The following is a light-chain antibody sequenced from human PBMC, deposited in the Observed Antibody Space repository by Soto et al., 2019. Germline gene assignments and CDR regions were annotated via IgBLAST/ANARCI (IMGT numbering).Light chain of an antibody. CDR1: QSVSSSY. CDR2: GAS. Sequence: EIVLTQSPGTLSLSPGERATLSCRASQSVSSSYLAWYQQTPGQAPRLLIYGASTRATGIPDWFSGSGSGTDFTLTISRLEPEDFAVYYCQQYGSSPSWTFGQGTKVEIK. V-gene: IGKV3-20*01. J-gene: IGKJ1*01. CDR3: QQYGSSPSWT.